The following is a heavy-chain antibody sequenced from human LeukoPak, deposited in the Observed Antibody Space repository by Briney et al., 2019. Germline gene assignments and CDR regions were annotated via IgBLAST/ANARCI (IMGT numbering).Heavy chain of an antibody. V-gene: IGHV4-38-2*02. J-gene: IGHJ4*02. CDR3: PADYYDSSGYYDY. CDR1: GYSISSGYY. CDR2: INHSGST. Sequence: SETLSLTCNVSGYSISSGYYWGWIRQPPGKGLEWIGEINHSGSTNYNPSLKSRVTISVDTSKNQFSLKLSSVTAADTTVYYCPADYYDSSGYYDYWGQGTLVTVSS. D-gene: IGHD3-22*01.